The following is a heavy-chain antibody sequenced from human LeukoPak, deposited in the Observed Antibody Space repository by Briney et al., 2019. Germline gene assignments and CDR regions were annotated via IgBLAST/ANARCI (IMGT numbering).Heavy chain of an antibody. CDR2: ISISSSTI. V-gene: IGHV3-48*02. CDR3: ARHDYGGNSGDY. CDR1: GFTFSSYS. D-gene: IGHD4-23*01. J-gene: IGHJ4*02. Sequence: GGSLRLSCAASGFTFSSYSMNWLRQAPGKGLEWVSYISISSSTIYYADSVKGRFTISRDNAKNSLYLQMNSLRDEDTAVYYCARHDYGGNSGDYWGQGTLVTVSS.